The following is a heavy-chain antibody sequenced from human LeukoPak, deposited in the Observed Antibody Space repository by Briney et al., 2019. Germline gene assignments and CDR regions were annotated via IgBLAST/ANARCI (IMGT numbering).Heavy chain of an antibody. Sequence: PSETLSLTCTVSGGSVSSAGYYWSWIRQPPGEGLEFIGYIHYSGVTNYNPSLKSRVTISVDTSKNQFSLKLSSVTAADTAVYYCARGSTLYYDILTGYYTPGPFDIWGQGTMFTVSS. CDR2: IHYSGVT. D-gene: IGHD3-9*01. V-gene: IGHV4-61*08. J-gene: IGHJ3*02. CDR1: GGSVSSAGYY. CDR3: ARGSTLYYDILTGYYTPGPFDI.